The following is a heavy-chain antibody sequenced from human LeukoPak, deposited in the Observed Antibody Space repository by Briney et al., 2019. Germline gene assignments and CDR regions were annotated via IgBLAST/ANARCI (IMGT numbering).Heavy chain of an antibody. CDR1: GGSISSYY. D-gene: IGHD2-2*01. J-gene: IGHJ1*01. CDR3: ARDAGYCSSSSCGAYFQH. CDR2: IYYTGST. Sequence: PSETLSLTCTVCGGSISSYYWSWIRQPPGKGLEWIGYIYYTGSTNYNPSLKSRVIISVDTSKNQFSLKLSSVTAADTAVYYCARDAGYCSSSSCGAYFQHWGQGTLVTVSS. V-gene: IGHV4-59*01.